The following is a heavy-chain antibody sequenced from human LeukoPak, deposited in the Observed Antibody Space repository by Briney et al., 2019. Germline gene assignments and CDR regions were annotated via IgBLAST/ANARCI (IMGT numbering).Heavy chain of an antibody. CDR2: IYYSGSA. Sequence: SETLSLTCAVSGGSISSTNWWSWVRQPPGKGLEWIGNIYYSGSAYYNPSLKSRVTISVDTSKNQFSLKMTYVTAADTAVYYCASGRGTIITRIDYWGQGTLVTVSS. V-gene: IGHV4-4*02. J-gene: IGHJ4*02. CDR1: GGSISSTNW. D-gene: IGHD3-10*01. CDR3: ASGRGTIITRIDY.